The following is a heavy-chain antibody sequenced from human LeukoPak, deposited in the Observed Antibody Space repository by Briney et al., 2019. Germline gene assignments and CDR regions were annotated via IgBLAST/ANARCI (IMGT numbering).Heavy chain of an antibody. D-gene: IGHD2-2*01. J-gene: IGHJ3*02. CDR3: AKGATSCSSTSCPDAFDI. CDR1: GFIFSSYW. V-gene: IGHV3-7*01. Sequence: PGGSLRLSCAATGFIFSSYWMSWVRQAPGKGLEWVANIKHDGSEKFYVDSVKGRFTISGDNAKNSVYLQMNSLKAEDTAVYYCAKGATSCSSTSCPDAFDIWGQGTMVTVSS. CDR2: IKHDGSEK.